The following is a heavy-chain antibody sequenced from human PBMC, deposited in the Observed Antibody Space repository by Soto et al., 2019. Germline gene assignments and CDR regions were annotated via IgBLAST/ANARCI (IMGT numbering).Heavy chain of an antibody. CDR2: IYPGDSDT. D-gene: IGHD4-4*01. CDR3: ASTLSNFRYYYYAMDV. V-gene: IGHV5-51*01. J-gene: IGHJ6*02. CDR1: GYTFTDYW. Sequence: PGASLKISCNGSGYTFTDYWIGWVRQLPGKGLEWMGIIYPGDSDTRYRPSFQGHVTITVDKSTSTAYPQWNTLKASNTARYSCASTLSNFRYYYYAMDVWGQGTTVTVSS.